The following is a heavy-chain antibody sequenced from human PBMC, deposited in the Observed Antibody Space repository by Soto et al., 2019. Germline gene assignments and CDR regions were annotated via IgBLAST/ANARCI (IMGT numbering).Heavy chain of an antibody. CDR1: GGSFSGYY. Sequence: QVQLQQWGAGLLKPSETLSLTCAVYGGSFSGYYWSWIRQPPGKGLEWIGEINHSGSTNYNPSLKSRVTISVDSSKNQFSLKQSSVTAADTAVYYCARGKAAAGTHFDYWGQGTLVTVSS. D-gene: IGHD6-13*01. CDR2: INHSGST. CDR3: ARGKAAAGTHFDY. V-gene: IGHV4-34*01. J-gene: IGHJ4*02.